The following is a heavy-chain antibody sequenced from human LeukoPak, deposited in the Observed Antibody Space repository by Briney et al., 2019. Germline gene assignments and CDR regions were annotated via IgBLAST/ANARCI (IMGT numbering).Heavy chain of an antibody. Sequence: GGSLRLSCEASGFTFNNYWMSWVRQAPGKGLEWVANIKQDGSEKYYVDSVTSRFTISRDNAKNSLYLQMNSLRAEDTAVYYCARAPERGTTDVWGQGTTVSVSS. CDR2: IKQDGSEK. D-gene: IGHD1-1*01. CDR1: GFTFNNYW. CDR3: ARAPERGTTDV. V-gene: IGHV3-7*01. J-gene: IGHJ6*02.